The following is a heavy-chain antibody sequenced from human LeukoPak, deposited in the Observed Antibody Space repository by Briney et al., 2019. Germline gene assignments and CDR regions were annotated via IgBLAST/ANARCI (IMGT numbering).Heavy chain of an antibody. V-gene: IGHV1-46*01. J-gene: IGHJ6*02. CDR1: GYTFTSYY. Sequence: GASVKVSCKASGYTFTSYYMHWVRQAPGLGLEWMGIINPSDGATDYAQKYHGRVIMTRDTSTSTVYMELSSLRSEDTAVYYCAWGLSVGSYYYYGMDVWGQGTTVTVSS. D-gene: IGHD7-27*01. CDR3: AWGLSVGSYYYYGMDV. CDR2: INPSDGAT.